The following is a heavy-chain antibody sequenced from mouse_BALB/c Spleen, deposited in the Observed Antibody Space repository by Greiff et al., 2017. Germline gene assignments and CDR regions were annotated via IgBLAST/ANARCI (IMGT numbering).Heavy chain of an antibody. CDR1: GFTFTDYY. D-gene: IGHD2-4*01. Sequence: EVMLVESGGGLVQPGGSLRLSCATSGFTFTDYYMSWVRQPPGKALEWLGFIRNKANGYTTEYSASVKGRFTISRDNSQSILYLQMNTLRAEDSATYYCARVDYDAYFDYWGQGTTLTVSS. CDR3: ARVDYDAYFDY. J-gene: IGHJ2*01. CDR2: IRNKANGYTT. V-gene: IGHV7-3*02.